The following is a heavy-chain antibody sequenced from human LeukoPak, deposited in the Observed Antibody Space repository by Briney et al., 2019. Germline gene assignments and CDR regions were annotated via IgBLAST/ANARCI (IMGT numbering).Heavy chain of an antibody. J-gene: IGHJ4*02. CDR2: IYDTGNT. V-gene: IGHV4-59*11. Sequence: SETLSLTCTVSGDSMNGLSWSWIRQSPGKGLEWIAYIYDTGNTNTSPSLKSRVTLSVDTSKKQFSLRLSSVTAANTAVYYCARGVRVGFSSYYFDYWGQGTLVTVSS. D-gene: IGHD6-6*01. CDR1: GDSMNGLS. CDR3: ARGVRVGFSSYYFDY.